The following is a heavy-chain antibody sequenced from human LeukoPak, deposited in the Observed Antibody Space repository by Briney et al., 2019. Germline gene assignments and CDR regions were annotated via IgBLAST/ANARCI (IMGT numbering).Heavy chain of an antibody. CDR2: TRYDGSNK. CDR1: GFTFSSYG. D-gene: IGHD3-10*01. J-gene: IGHJ4*02. Sequence: GGSLRLSCAASGFTFSSYGMHWVRQAPGKGLEWVAFTRYDGSNKYYADSVKGRFTISRDNSKNMLYLQMNSLRAEDTAVYYCARERWFGELLFDYWGQGTLVTVSS. CDR3: ARERWFGELLFDY. V-gene: IGHV3-30*02.